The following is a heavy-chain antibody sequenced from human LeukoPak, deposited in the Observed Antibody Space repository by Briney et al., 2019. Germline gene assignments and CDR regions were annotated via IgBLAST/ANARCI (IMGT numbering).Heavy chain of an antibody. D-gene: IGHD2-8*01. Sequence: SETLSLTCTVSGGSISSSSYYGGWIRQPPGKGLEWIGSIYYSGSTYYNPSLKSRVTISVDTSKNQFSLKLGSVTAADTAVYYCARSSTPVYLNWYFDLWGRGTLVTVSS. V-gene: IGHV4-39*01. J-gene: IGHJ2*01. CDR1: GGSISSSSYY. CDR2: IYYSGST. CDR3: ARSSTPVYLNWYFDL.